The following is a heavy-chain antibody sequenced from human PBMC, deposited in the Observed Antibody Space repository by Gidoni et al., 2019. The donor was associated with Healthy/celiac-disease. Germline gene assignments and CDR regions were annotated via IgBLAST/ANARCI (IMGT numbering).Heavy chain of an antibody. CDR3: AKDLGYCSSTSCSDAFDI. Sequence: EVQLLESGGGLVQPGGSLRLSCAASGFTFSRYARSWVRQAPGKGLEWVAAISGSGGSTYYADSVKGRFTISRDNSKNTLYLQMNSLRAEDTAVYYCAKDLGYCSSTSCSDAFDIWGQGTMVTVSS. V-gene: IGHV3-23*01. D-gene: IGHD2-2*01. J-gene: IGHJ3*02. CDR1: GFTFSRYA. CDR2: ISGSGGST.